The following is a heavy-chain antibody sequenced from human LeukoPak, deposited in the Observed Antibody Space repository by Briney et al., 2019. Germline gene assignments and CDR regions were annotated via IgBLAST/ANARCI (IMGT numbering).Heavy chain of an antibody. J-gene: IGHJ4*02. CDR1: GFTVSSNY. CDR2: IYSGGST. Sequence: GGSLRLSCAASGFTVSSNYMSWVRQAPGKGLEWVSVIYSGGSTHYADSVKGRFTISRDNSKNTLYLQMNSLRAEDTAVYYCARSLQGLFFFWGQGTPVTVPS. V-gene: IGHV3-66*01. CDR3: ARSLQGLFFF. D-gene: IGHD1-1*01.